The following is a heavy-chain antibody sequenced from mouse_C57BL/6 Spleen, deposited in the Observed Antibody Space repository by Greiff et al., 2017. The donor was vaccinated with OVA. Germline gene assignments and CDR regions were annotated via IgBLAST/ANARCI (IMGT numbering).Heavy chain of an antibody. D-gene: IGHD1-1*01. V-gene: IGHV1-80*01. CDR2: IYPGDGDT. CDR3: ARDFPDYYGAY. J-gene: IGHJ3*01. Sequence: VKLQESGAELVKPGASVKISCKASGYAFSSYWMNWVKQRPGKGLEWIGQIYPGDGDTNYNGKFKGKATLTADKSSSTAYMQLSSLTSEDSAVYFCARDFPDYYGAYWGQGTLVTVSA. CDR1: GYAFSSYW.